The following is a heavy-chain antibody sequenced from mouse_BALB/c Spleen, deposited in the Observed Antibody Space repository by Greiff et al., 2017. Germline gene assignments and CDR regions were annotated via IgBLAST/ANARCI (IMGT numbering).Heavy chain of an antibody. J-gene: IGHJ2*01. CDR3: STGTVY. CDR1: GFTFSSFG. V-gene: IGHV5-17*02. Sequence: EVQGVESGGGLVQPGGSRKLSCAASGFTFSSFGMHWVRQAPEKGLEWVAYISSGSSTIYYADTVKGRFTISRDNPKNTLFLQMTSLRSEDTAMYYCSTGTVYWGQGTTLTVSS. CDR2: ISSGSSTI. D-gene: IGHD3-3*01.